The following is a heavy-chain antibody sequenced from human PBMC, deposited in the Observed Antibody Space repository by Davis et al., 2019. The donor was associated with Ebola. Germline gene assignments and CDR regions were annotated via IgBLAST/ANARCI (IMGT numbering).Heavy chain of an antibody. CDR3: AKVYNFGYPFDY. CDR1: GFSFSAYD. J-gene: IGHJ4*02. CDR2: ISSSSTRK. D-gene: IGHD5-18*01. V-gene: IGHV3-48*01. Sequence: PGGSLRLSCAASGFSFSAYDMNWVRQAPGKGLEWVSFISSSSTRKYYVDSVEGRFTISRDNSKNTLYLQMSSLRAEDTAVYYCAKVYNFGYPFDYWGQGTLVTVSS.